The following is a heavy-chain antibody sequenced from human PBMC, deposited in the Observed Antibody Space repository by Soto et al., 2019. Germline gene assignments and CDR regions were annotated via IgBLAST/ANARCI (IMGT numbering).Heavy chain of an antibody. CDR2: ISYDGSNK. D-gene: IGHD6-13*01. CDR3: ARDGIAAAHGRGYYFDY. V-gene: IGHV3-30-3*01. J-gene: IGHJ4*02. Sequence: QVQLVESGGGVVQPGRSLRLSCAASGFTFSSYAMHWVRQAPGKGLEWVAVISYDGSNKYYADSVKGRFTISRDNSKNALYLQMNSLRAEDTAVYYCARDGIAAAHGRGYYFDYWGQGTLVTVSS. CDR1: GFTFSSYA.